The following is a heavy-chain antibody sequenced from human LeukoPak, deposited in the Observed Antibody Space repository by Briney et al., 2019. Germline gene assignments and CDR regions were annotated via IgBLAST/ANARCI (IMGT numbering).Heavy chain of an antibody. D-gene: IGHD2/OR15-2a*01. V-gene: IGHV4-59*01. J-gene: IGHJ6*03. CDR2: THYSGST. Sequence: PSETLSLTCTVSGGSISSYYWSWIRQPPGKGLEWIGYTHYSGSTNYNPSLKSRVTISVDTSKNQFSLNVSSVTAADSALYYCTRCGTNNRGCHYMDDWGKGTTVTVSS. CDR3: TRCGTNNRGCHYMDD. CDR1: GGSISSYY.